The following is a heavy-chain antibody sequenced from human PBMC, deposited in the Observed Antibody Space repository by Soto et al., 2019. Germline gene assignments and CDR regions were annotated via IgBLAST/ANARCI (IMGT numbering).Heavy chain of an antibody. CDR2: FDPEDGET. Sequence: ASVKVSCKVSGYTLTEVSMHWVRQAPGKGLEWMGGFDPEDGETIYAQKFQGRVTMTEDTSTDTAYMELSSLRSEDTAVYYCETEQKGYYYYSSGYDYWGQGTLVTVSS. CDR1: GYTLTEVS. CDR3: ETEQKGYYYYSSGYDY. D-gene: IGHD3-22*01. J-gene: IGHJ4*02. V-gene: IGHV1-24*01.